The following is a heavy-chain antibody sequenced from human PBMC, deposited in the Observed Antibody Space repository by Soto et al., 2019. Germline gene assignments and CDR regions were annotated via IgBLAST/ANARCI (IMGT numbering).Heavy chain of an antibody. CDR1: GFSLSTSGVG. CDR2: IYWDDDK. Sequence: SGPTLVNPTQTLTLTCTFSGFSLSTSGVGVGWIRQPPGKALEWLALIYWDDDKRYSPSLKSRLTITKDTSKNQVVLTMTNMDPVDTATYYCAHRQTYCGGNCYSGFDYWGQGTLVPVAS. J-gene: IGHJ4*02. CDR3: AHRQTYCGGNCYSGFDY. V-gene: IGHV2-5*02. D-gene: IGHD2-21*02.